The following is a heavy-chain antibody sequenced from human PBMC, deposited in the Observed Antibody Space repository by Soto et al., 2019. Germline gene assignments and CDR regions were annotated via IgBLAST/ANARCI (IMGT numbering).Heavy chain of an antibody. CDR2: INHSGST. D-gene: IGHD4-17*01. CDR3: ARGKWGATTVTKYYFDY. J-gene: IGHJ4*02. V-gene: IGHV4-34*01. Sequence: SETLSLTCAVYGGSFSGYYWRWIRQPPGKGLEWIGEINHSGSTNYNPSLKSRVTISVDTSKNQFSLKLSSVTAADTAVYYCARGKWGATTVTKYYFDYWGQGTLVTVAS. CDR1: GGSFSGYY.